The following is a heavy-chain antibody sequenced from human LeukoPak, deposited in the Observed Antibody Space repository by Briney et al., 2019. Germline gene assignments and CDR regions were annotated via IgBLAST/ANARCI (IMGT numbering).Heavy chain of an antibody. J-gene: IGHJ4*02. CDR1: GGSISSYY. V-gene: IGHV4-59*08. D-gene: IGHD6-13*01. Sequence: PSETLSLTCTVSGGSISSYYWSWIRQPPGKGLEWIGYIDYSGRTNYNPSLRSRVTISVGTSKNNFSLNLASVTAADTAVYYCARHSSSWYAANWGQGTLVTVSS. CDR2: IDYSGRT. CDR3: ARHSSSWYAAN.